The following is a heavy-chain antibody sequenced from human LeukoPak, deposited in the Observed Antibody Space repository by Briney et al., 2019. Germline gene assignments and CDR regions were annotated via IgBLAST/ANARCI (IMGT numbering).Heavy chain of an antibody. CDR3: ARVVVAADYYFDY. V-gene: IGHV1-69*01. CDR1: GGTFSSYA. J-gene: IGHJ4*02. CDR2: IIPIFGTA. D-gene: IGHD2-15*01. Sequence: ASVKVSCKASGGTFSSYAISWVRQAPGQGLEWMGGIIPIFGTANYAQKFQGRVTITADESTSTAYVELSSLRSEDTAVYYCARVVVAADYYFDYWGQGTLVTVSS.